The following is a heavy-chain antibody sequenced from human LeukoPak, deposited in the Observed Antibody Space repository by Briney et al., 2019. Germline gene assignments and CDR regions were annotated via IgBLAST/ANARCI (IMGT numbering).Heavy chain of an antibody. V-gene: IGHV3-53*04. CDR3: ARVDTVMAYYFDL. CDR2: IYSGGTT. CDR1: GFTFSSYW. J-gene: IGHJ4*02. D-gene: IGHD5-18*01. Sequence: GGSLRLSCEASGFTFSSYWMHWVRQAPGKGLEWVSTIYSGGTTYYADSVMGRFTISRHNSRNTLYLQMNSLRAEDTAVYYCARVDTVMAYYFDLWGQGTLVTVSS.